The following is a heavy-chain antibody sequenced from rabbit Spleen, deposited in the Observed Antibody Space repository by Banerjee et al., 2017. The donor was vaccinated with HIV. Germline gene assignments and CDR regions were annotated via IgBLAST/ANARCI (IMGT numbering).Heavy chain of an antibody. Sequence: QQLEESGGDLVKPGASLALSCKASGFDFSTYYMCWVRQAPGKGLEWIGCIYAGSSGSTYYASWVNGRFTLSKTSSTTVTLQMTSLTAADTATYFCARGHNFGGSDYLWGPGTLVTVS. CDR3: ARGHNFGGSDYL. CDR2: IYAGSSGST. J-gene: IGHJ4*01. V-gene: IGHV1S40*01. CDR1: GFDFSTYY. D-gene: IGHD8-1*01.